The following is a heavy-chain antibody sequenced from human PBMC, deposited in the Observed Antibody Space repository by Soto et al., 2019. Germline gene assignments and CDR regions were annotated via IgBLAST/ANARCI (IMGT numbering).Heavy chain of an antibody. Sequence: SDTLSLTCSVSGGSISGSYWSWIRQSPGKGLEWLGYVYYTGSTNYSPSLRSRVSISVDTSKNEFSLRLSSVTAADTAVYFCARSVAVPGAHIDYWGHGTQVTVSS. CDR3: ARSVAVPGAHIDY. CDR1: GGSISGSY. D-gene: IGHD6-19*01. V-gene: IGHV4-59*07. CDR2: VYYTGST. J-gene: IGHJ4*01.